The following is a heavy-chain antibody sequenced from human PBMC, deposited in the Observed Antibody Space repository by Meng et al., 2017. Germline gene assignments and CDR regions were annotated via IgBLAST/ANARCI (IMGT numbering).Heavy chain of an antibody. Sequence: APVKVSCKASGYTFTSYGISWVRQAPGQGLEWMGWNSAYNGNTNYAQKLQGRFTMTTDTSTSTAYMELRSLRSDDTAVYYCARDGLRYCDWSNSPFDYWGQGTLVTVSS. D-gene: IGHD3-9*01. V-gene: IGHV1-18*01. CDR1: GYTFTSYG. J-gene: IGHJ4*02. CDR3: ARDGLRYCDWSNSPFDY. CDR2: NSAYNGNT.